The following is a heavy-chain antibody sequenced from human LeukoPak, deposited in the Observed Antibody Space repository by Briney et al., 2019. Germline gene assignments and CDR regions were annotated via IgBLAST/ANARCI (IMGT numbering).Heavy chain of an antibody. CDR3: TRGSYYDGSPFEY. CDR1: GFILGDYA. J-gene: IGHJ4*02. CDR2: ICSKAYGGPT. Sequence: GGSLRLSCTASGFILGDYAMCWVRQAPGKGLEWVCFICSKAYGGPTEYAASEKGRSTTSRDDSNSITYLQINRLKPEDTAVYYCTRGSYYDGSPFEYWGQGRLVT. V-gene: IGHV3-49*04. D-gene: IGHD3-22*01.